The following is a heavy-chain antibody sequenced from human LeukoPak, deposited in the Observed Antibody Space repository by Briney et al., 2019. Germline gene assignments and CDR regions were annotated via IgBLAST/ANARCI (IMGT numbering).Heavy chain of an antibody. D-gene: IGHD6-13*01. J-gene: IGHJ6*03. Sequence: ASVKVSCKASGYTFTSYGISGVRQPPGQGLEWMGWINTNTGKPTYAQGFTGRFVFSLANSVSTAYLQISSLKAEDTAVYYCARAAGDYYYYSMDVWGKGTTVTVSS. V-gene: IGHV7-4-1*02. CDR1: GYTFTSYG. CDR3: ARAAGDYYYYSMDV. CDR2: INTNTGKP.